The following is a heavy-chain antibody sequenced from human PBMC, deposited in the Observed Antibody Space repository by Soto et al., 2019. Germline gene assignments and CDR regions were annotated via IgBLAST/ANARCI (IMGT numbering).Heavy chain of an antibody. CDR2: IYYSGST. V-gene: IGHV4-39*01. J-gene: IGHJ3*02. Sequence: QLQLQESGPGLVKPSETLSLTCTVSGGSISSSSYYWGWIRQPPGKGLEWIGSIYYSGSTYYNPSLKSRVTISVDTSKNQFSLKLSSVTAADTAVYYCARHGNQWLVQRAFDIWGQGTMVTVSS. CDR3: ARHGNQWLVQRAFDI. CDR1: GGSISSSSYY. D-gene: IGHD6-19*01.